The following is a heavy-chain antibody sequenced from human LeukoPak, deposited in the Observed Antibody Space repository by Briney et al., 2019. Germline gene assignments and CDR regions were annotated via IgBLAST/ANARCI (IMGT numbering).Heavy chain of an antibody. Sequence: HPGGSLRLSCAASGFTFGSYGMHWVRQAPGKGLEWVAVIWYDGSNKYYADSVKGRFTISRDNSKNTLYLQMNSLRAEDTAEYYCARAPITGDYYMDVWGKGTTVTVSS. CDR3: ARAPITGDYYMDV. V-gene: IGHV3-33*01. D-gene: IGHD1-20*01. CDR2: IWYDGSNK. CDR1: GFTFGSYG. J-gene: IGHJ6*03.